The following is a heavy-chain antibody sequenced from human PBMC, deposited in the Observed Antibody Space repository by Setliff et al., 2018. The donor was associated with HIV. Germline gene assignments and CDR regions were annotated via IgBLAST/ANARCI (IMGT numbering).Heavy chain of an antibody. CDR3: ARVGEGSGTYYYYYYYMDV. CDR1: GYTFTSYG. Sequence: ASVKVSCKASGYTFTSYGISWVRQAPGQGLEWMGWISAYSGNTNYAQKIQGRVTMTTDTSTSTAYMELRSRRSDDTAVYYCARVGEGSGTYYYYYYYMDVWGKGTTVTVSS. V-gene: IGHV1-18*01. CDR2: ISAYSGNT. D-gene: IGHD3-10*01. J-gene: IGHJ6*03.